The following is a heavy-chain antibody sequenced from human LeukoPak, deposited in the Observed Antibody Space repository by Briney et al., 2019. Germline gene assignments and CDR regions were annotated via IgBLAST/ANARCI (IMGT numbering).Heavy chain of an antibody. V-gene: IGHV4-39*01. Sequence: SETLSLTCTVSGGSLSRGAYYWGWIRQPPGKGLESIGTVYYSGSTYYNPSLKSRVTISIDTSKNQFSLQLTSVTAADTAVYYCARRWDSYYHDTSPYYFLWGQGTLVTVSS. CDR3: ARRWDSYYHDTSPYYFL. CDR2: VYYSGST. J-gene: IGHJ4*02. CDR1: GGSLSRGAYY. D-gene: IGHD3-22*01.